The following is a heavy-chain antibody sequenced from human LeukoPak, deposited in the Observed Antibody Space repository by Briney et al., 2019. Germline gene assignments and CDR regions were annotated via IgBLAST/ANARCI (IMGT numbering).Heavy chain of an antibody. Sequence: GGSLRLSCAASGFTFSSYAMHWVRQAPGKGLEWVAVISYDGSNKYYADSVKGRFTISRDNSKNTLYLQMNSLRAEDTAVYYCARGPLPYQAAAGTNLVYWGQGTLVTVSS. CDR1: GFTFSSYA. J-gene: IGHJ4*02. CDR3: ARGPLPYQAAAGTNLVY. D-gene: IGHD6-13*01. CDR2: ISYDGSNK. V-gene: IGHV3-30-3*01.